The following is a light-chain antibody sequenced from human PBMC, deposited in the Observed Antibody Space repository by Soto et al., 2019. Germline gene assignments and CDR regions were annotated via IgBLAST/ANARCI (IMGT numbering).Light chain of an antibody. J-gene: IGLJ1*01. CDR3: SSFKGTNSFV. V-gene: IGLV2-8*01. CDR2: EVS. CDR1: SGDINSYKF. Sequence: QSALTQPASVSASPGQSITISCTGSSGDINSYKFVSWYQVLPGKAPKLIIYEVSKRPSGVPDRIFASKSGNTASLTVSGLQADDEANYYCSSFKGTNSFVFGTGTKLTVL.